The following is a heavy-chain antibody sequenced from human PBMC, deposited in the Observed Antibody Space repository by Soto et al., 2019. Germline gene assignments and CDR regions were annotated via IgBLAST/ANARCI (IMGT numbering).Heavy chain of an antibody. Sequence: GGSLRLSCAASGFTFSSYWMSWVRQAPGKGLEWVANIKQDGSEKYYVDSVKGRFTISRDNAKNSLYLQMNSLRAEDTAVYYCARDSSVAARPDFFVRASFYGMDVWGQGTTVTVSS. V-gene: IGHV3-7*05. CDR1: GFTFSSYW. D-gene: IGHD6-6*01. J-gene: IGHJ6*02. CDR3: ARDSSVAARPDFFVRASFYGMDV. CDR2: IKQDGSEK.